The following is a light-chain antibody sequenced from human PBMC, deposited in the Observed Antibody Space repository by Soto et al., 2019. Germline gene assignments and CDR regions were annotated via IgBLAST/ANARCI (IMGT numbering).Light chain of an antibody. J-gene: IGKJ4*01. CDR1: QSVSSY. CDR2: DAS. V-gene: IGKV3-11*01. CDR3: QQRYNWLT. Sequence: EIVLTQSPVTLSLSPGERATLSCRASQSVSSYLAWYQQKPGQAPRLLIYDASNRATGIPARFSGSGSGTDFTLTISSLEPEDFAVYYCQQRYNWLTFGGGTKLEIK.